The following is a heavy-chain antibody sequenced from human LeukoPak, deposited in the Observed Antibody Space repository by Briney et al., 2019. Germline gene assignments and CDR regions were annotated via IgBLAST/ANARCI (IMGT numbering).Heavy chain of an antibody. CDR2: ISAYNGNT. J-gene: IGHJ4*02. D-gene: IGHD2-15*01. V-gene: IGHV1-18*01. CDR1: GGAFSSYA. CDR3: ARAGLGGPADY. Sequence: GASVKVSCTASGGAFSSYAISWVRQAPGQGLEWMGWISAYNGNTNYAQKLQGRVTMTTDTSTSTAYMELRSLRSDDTAVYYCARAGLGGPADYWGQGTLVTVSS.